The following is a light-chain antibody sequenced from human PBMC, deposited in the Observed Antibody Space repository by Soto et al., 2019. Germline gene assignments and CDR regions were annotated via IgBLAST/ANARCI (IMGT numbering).Light chain of an antibody. CDR2: EVS. J-gene: IGLJ1*01. CDR3: SSYTSSSTLV. CDR1: SSDVGGYNY. V-gene: IGLV2-14*01. Sequence: QSALTQPASVSGSPGQSITLSCTGTSSDVGGYNYVSWYQHHPGKAPKLMIYEVSNRPSGVSNRFSASKSGSTASLTISGLQAEDEADYYCSSYTSSSTLVFGTGTKLTVL.